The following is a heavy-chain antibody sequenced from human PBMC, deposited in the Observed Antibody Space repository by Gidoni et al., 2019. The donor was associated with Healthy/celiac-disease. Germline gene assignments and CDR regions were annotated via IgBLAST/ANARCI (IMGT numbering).Heavy chain of an antibody. CDR1: GRSFSSYS. V-gene: IGHV4-59*01. Sequence: VQLQESGPGLVQPSETLSLPCTVSGRSFSSYSWSWIRQPPGKGLEWIGYIYYSGSTNYNPSLKSRVTISVDTSKNQFSLKLSSVTAADTAVYYCARVRAGARLGAFDIWGQGTMVTVSS. D-gene: IGHD3-10*01. CDR2: IYYSGST. CDR3: ARVRAGARLGAFDI. J-gene: IGHJ3*02.